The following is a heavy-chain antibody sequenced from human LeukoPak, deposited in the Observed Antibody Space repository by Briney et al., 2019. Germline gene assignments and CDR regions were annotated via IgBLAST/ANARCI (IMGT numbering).Heavy chain of an antibody. D-gene: IGHD6-13*01. J-gene: IGHJ4*02. Sequence: GGSLRLSCAASGFTFSSYGMHWVRQAPGKGLEGVAVIWYDGSNKYYADSVKGRFTISRDNSKNTLYLQMNSLRAEDTAVYYCARGPSGYSSSWYFDFDYWGQGTLVTVSS. CDR2: IWYDGSNK. CDR1: GFTFSSYG. CDR3: ARGPSGYSSSWYFDFDY. V-gene: IGHV3-33*01.